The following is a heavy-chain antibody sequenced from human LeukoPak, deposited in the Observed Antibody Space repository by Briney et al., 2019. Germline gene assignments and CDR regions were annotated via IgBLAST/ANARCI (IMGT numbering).Heavy chain of an antibody. CDR3: ARESCGSTSCFGGEGYYYYYMDV. J-gene: IGHJ6*03. CDR2: IYHSGST. V-gene: IGHV4-30-2*01. CDR1: GGSISSGGYY. D-gene: IGHD2-2*01. Sequence: SETLSLTCTVSGGSISSGGYYWSWIRQPPGKGLEWIGYIYHSGSTYYNPSLKSRVTISVDRTRNQFSLKLRSVTAADTAVYYCARESCGSTSCFGGEGYYYYYMDVWGKGTTVTVSS.